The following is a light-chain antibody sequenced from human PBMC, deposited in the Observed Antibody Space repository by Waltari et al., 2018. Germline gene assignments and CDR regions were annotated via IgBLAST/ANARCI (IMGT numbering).Light chain of an antibody. V-gene: IGKV1-39*01. Sequence: DIQMTQSTSSLSASVGDRVTIICRARQTINTYLNWYQQKPGKAPKLLISAASSLQSGVPSRFIGSGSGTDFTLTISSRQPEDFATYYCQQSYSTPPVTFGQGTKLEIK. CDR2: AAS. J-gene: IGKJ2*01. CDR3: QQSYSTPPVT. CDR1: QTINTY.